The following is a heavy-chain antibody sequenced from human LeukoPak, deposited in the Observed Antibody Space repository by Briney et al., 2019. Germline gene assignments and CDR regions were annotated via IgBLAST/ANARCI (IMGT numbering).Heavy chain of an antibody. J-gene: IGHJ4*02. Sequence: ASVKVSCKASGYTFTSYGISWVRQAPGLGLEWMGWISAYNGNTNYAQKFQGRVTITADESTSTAYMELSSLRSEDTAVYYCAREEVVPAQPAYYFDYWGQGTLVTVSS. CDR2: ISAYNGNT. CDR3: AREEVVPAQPAYYFDY. V-gene: IGHV1-18*01. D-gene: IGHD2-2*01. CDR1: GYTFTSYG.